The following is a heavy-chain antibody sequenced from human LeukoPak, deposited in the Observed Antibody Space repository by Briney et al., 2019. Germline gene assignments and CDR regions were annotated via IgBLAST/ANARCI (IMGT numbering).Heavy chain of an antibody. CDR2: INPKSGAT. V-gene: IGHV1-2*02. CDR3: ARDDLLVWFGDLDY. Sequence: ASVEVSCKASGYTFTDYYIHWVRQAPGQGLEWMGWINPKSGATEYAQKFQGRVTMTSDTSVSTAYMDLSRLTSDDTAVYCCARDDLLVWFGDLDYWGQGTLVTVSS. J-gene: IGHJ4*02. CDR1: GYTFTDYY. D-gene: IGHD3-10*01.